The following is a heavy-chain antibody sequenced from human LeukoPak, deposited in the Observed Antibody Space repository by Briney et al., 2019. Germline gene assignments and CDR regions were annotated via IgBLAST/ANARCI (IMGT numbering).Heavy chain of an antibody. Sequence: PSETLSLTCAVYGGSFSGYYWSWIRQPPGKGLEWIGEINHSGSTNYNPSLKSRVTISVDTSKNQFSLKLISVTAADTAVYYCARAQNPGATLVDYWAPGTLVTVSS. D-gene: IGHD1-26*01. CDR3: ARAQNPGATLVDY. CDR1: GGSFSGYY. J-gene: IGHJ4*02. V-gene: IGHV4-34*01. CDR2: INHSGST.